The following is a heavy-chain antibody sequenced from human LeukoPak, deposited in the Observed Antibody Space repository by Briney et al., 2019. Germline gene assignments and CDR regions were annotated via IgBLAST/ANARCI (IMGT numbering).Heavy chain of an antibody. J-gene: IGHJ4*02. CDR1: GGSISSSSYY. D-gene: IGHD2-15*01. Sequence: SETLSLTCTVSGGSISSSSYYWGWIRQPPGKGLEWIGSIYYSGSTYYNPSLKSRVTISVDTSKNQFSLKLSSVTAADTAVYYCARNGSPNCSGGSCYSPSPYYFDYWGQGTLVTVSS. CDR2: IYYSGST. V-gene: IGHV4-39*07. CDR3: ARNGSPNCSGGSCYSPSPYYFDY.